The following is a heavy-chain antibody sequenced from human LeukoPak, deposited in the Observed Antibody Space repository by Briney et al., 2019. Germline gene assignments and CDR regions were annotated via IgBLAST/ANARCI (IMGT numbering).Heavy chain of an antibody. CDR1: GYTFTSYG. Sequence: EASVKVSCKASGYTFTSYGISWVRQAPGQGLEWMGWISAYNGNTNYAQKLQGRVTMTTDTSTSTAYMELRSLRSDDTAVYYCASSIAAAGISRRGFDCWGQGTLVTVSS. J-gene: IGHJ4*02. D-gene: IGHD6-13*01. CDR3: ASSIAAAGISRRGFDC. CDR2: ISAYNGNT. V-gene: IGHV1-18*01.